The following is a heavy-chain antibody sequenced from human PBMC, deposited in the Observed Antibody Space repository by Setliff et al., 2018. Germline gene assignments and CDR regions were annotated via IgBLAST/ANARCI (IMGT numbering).Heavy chain of an antibody. Sequence: HGESLKISCQGSGYTFTNYWIGWVRQMPGKGLEWMGILKPGDSGIRYSPSFQGQVTLSADTSIATAYLHWTSLKASDTAMYYCARDSGSPLYYWGQGTLVTVSS. J-gene: IGHJ4*02. V-gene: IGHV5-51*01. CDR2: LKPGDSGI. D-gene: IGHD6-6*01. CDR1: GYTFTNYW. CDR3: ARDSGSPLYY.